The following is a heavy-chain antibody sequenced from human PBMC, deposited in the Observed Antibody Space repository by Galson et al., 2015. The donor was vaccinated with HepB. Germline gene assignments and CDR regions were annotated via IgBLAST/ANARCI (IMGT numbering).Heavy chain of an antibody. D-gene: IGHD3-22*01. CDR1: GGSISSSSYY. CDR3: ASSDSSGYYGGYNWFDP. V-gene: IGHV4-39*07. Sequence: TLSLTCTVSGGSISSSSYYWGWIRQPPGKGLEWIGSIYYSGSTYYNPSLKSRVTISVDTSKNQFSLKLSSVTAADTAVYYCASSDSSGYYGGYNWFDPWGQGTLVTVSS. J-gene: IGHJ5*02. CDR2: IYYSGST.